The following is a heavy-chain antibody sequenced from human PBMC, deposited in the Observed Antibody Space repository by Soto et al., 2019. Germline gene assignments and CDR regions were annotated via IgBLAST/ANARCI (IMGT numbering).Heavy chain of an antibody. Sequence: SLRLSCAASGFTFSSYWMSWVRQAPGKGLEWLAVISIDGKTKYYADSVKGRFTISRDNAKNSLFLQMNSLRVEDTAVYYCARDLRFCVISCCVAKGYSYSAMNVWAQETTVPVSS. CDR3: ARDLRFCVISCCVAKGYSYSAMNV. V-gene: IGHV3-30*03. CDR1: GFTFSSYW. J-gene: IGHJ6*02. CDR2: ISIDGKTK. D-gene: IGHD2-15*01.